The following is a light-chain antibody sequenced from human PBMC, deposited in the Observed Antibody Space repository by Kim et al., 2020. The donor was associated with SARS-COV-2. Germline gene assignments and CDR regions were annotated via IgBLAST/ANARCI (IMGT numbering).Light chain of an antibody. V-gene: IGLV3-25*03. CDR2: KDI. Sequence: SYELTQPPSVSVSPGQTARISCSGDALPKQYAYWYQQKPGQAPVLVIYKDIERPSGIPERFSGSNSGTTVTLTISGVQAEDEADYYCQSTDSSGTYWVFG. J-gene: IGLJ3*02. CDR3: QSTDSSGTYWV. CDR1: ALPKQY.